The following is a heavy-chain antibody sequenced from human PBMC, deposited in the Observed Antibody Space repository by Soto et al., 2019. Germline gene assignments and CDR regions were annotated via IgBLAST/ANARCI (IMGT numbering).Heavy chain of an antibody. CDR3: AGVSFGHLYDASAPQISVGL. J-gene: IGHJ4*02. CDR2: ISYDGRDQ. CDR1: AVSGYSFKNYA. Sequence: QLHLVESGGDVVHPGTSLRLSCAGSAVSGYSFKNYAFHWVRQAPGKGLEWVAVISYDGRDQDYADSVRGRFTISRDNSNNIVYLQMNSLRHEDTATYYCAGVSFGHLYDASAPQISVGLWGQGTLVTVSS. V-gene: IGHV3-30*04. D-gene: IGHD3-16*01.